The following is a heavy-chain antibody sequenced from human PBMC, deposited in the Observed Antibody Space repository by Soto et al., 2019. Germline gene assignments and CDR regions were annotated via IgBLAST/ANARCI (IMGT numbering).Heavy chain of an antibody. D-gene: IGHD4-17*01. Sequence: EVQLVESGGGLVQPGGSLRLSCAASGFTFSTYPKNWIRQAPGKGLEWIAHIRPTAIYYTDSVKGRFTISRDDAKDSLYLQMDSLKAEDTAVYYCARDLDYAFDYWGQGSLVTVSS. CDR3: ARDLDYAFDY. J-gene: IGHJ4*02. CDR1: GFTFSTYP. V-gene: IGHV3-48*01. CDR2: IRPTAI.